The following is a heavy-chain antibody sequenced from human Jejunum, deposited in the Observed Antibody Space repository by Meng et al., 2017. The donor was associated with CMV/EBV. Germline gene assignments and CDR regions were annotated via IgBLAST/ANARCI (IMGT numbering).Heavy chain of an antibody. CDR2: ISPSGSYK. CDR1: GFPFSTYG. D-gene: IGHD6-13*01. CDR3: ARLEPLAAGGFFDY. Sequence: GFPFSTYGINWVRQSPGAGLEWVSSISPSGSYKYYADSVKGRFTISRDNAKNSVHLDMNSLRAEDTAVYYCARLEPLAAGGFFDYWGQGTPVTVSS. J-gene: IGHJ4*02. V-gene: IGHV3-21*06.